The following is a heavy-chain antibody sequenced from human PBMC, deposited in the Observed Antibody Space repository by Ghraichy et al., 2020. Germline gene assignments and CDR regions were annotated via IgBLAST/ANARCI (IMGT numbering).Heavy chain of an antibody. J-gene: IGHJ6*02. D-gene: IGHD3-10*01. CDR2: IYISGST. CDR1: GGSISDYN. Sequence: SETLSLTCTVSGGSISDYNWNWIRQPAGKGLEWIGRIYISGSTNYNPSLKSRVTMSVDMSKNQVSLNLSSVTAADTAVYYCARHGVLLWFGEVSPGDYYYGMDVWGQGTTVTVSS. CDR3: ARHGVLLWFGEVSPGDYYYGMDV. V-gene: IGHV4-4*07.